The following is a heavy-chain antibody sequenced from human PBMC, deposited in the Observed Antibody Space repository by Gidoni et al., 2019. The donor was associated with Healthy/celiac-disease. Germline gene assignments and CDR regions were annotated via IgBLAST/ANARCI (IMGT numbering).Heavy chain of an antibody. CDR3: ARAGGEYYGSSGYYSSINGAFDI. CDR1: GGTFIRYA. Sequence: QVQLVQSVAEVKKPGSSVKVSCKASGGTFIRYAISWVRQAPVQGPEWMGVIIPSVGTANDAQKCQGRVTMTADESTSTAYMELSSLGSEDTAVDYCARAGGEYYGSSGYYSSINGAFDIGGQGTMVTVSS. V-gene: IGHV1-69*01. CDR2: IIPSVGTA. D-gene: IGHD3-22*01. J-gene: IGHJ3*02.